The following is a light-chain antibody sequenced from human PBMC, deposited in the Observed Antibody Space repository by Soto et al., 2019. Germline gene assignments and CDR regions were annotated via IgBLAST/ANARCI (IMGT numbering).Light chain of an antibody. J-gene: IGLJ1*01. CDR1: SSNIGAGYD. CDR2: GNS. CDR3: QSYDSSLSGRPYV. V-gene: IGLV1-40*01. Sequence: QSALTQPPSVSGAPGQRVTISCTGSSSNIGAGYDVHWYQQLPGTAPKLLIYGNSNRPSGVPDRFSGSKSGTSASLAITGLQAEDEADYYCQSYDSSLSGRPYVFGTGTKLTVL.